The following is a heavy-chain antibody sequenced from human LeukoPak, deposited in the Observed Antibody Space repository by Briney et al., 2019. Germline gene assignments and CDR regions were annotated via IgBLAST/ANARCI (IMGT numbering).Heavy chain of an antibody. Sequence: PSETLSLTCAVYGGSFSGYYWSWIRQPPGKGLEWIGEINHSGSTNYNPSLKSRVTISVDTSKNQFSLKLSSVTAADTAVYYCARDLSIAVAGHFDYWGQGTLVTVSS. CDR3: ARDLSIAVAGHFDY. J-gene: IGHJ4*02. CDR1: GGSFSGYY. CDR2: INHSGST. V-gene: IGHV4-34*01. D-gene: IGHD6-19*01.